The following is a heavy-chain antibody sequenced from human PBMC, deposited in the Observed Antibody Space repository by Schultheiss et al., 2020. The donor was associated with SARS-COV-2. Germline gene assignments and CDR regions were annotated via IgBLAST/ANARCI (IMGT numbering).Heavy chain of an antibody. V-gene: IGHV4-61*01. CDR1: GGSVTSGPYY. J-gene: IGHJ5*02. CDR2: VYYSGST. CDR3: ARASYSSSWGNWFDP. Sequence: SETLSLTCTVSGGSVTSGPYYWSWIRQPPGKGLEWIGYVYYSGSTNYNPSLKSRVTISVDTSKNQFSLKLSSVTAADTAVYYCARASYSSSWGNWFDPWGQGTLVTVSS. D-gene: IGHD6-13*01.